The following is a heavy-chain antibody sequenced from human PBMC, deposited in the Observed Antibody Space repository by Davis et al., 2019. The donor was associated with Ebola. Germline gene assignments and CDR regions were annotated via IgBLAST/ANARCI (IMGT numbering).Heavy chain of an antibody. CDR2: MWYDGSNK. CDR3: VKDFNYGGLYWYFDL. CDR1: GFTFSNYA. Sequence: GGSLRLSCVASGFTFSNYAMHWVRQAPGKGLQWVAVMWYDGSNKYYADSVKGRFTISRDNSKNTLYLQMNGLRAEDTAVYYCVKDFNYGGLYWYFDLWGRGTLVTVSS. D-gene: IGHD4-23*01. J-gene: IGHJ2*01. V-gene: IGHV3-33*06.